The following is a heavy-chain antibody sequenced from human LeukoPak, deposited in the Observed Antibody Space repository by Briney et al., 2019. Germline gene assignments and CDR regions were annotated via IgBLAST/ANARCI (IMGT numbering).Heavy chain of an antibody. V-gene: IGHV4-59*01. Sequence: SETLSLTCTVSGGSISSYYWNWIRQPPGKGLEWIGYIYYSGTTNYNPSLKSRVSMSVDTSKNQFSLKLSSVTAADTAVYYCARVPRLLWFGARFDPWGQGTLVTVSS. D-gene: IGHD3-10*01. CDR2: IYYSGTT. J-gene: IGHJ5*02. CDR3: ARVPRLLWFGARFDP. CDR1: GGSISSYY.